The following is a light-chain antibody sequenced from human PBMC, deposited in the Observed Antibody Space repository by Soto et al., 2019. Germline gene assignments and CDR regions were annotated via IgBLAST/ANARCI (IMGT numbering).Light chain of an antibody. Sequence: DIQLTQSPSSVSASVGDRVTITCRASQGISSWLAWYQQKPGKAPKLLIYSASSLHSGVPTRFSGSGSGTKFTRTISSLQPDDFATYCCQQYDSYWTFGQGTKVDIK. CDR2: SAS. J-gene: IGKJ1*01. CDR3: QQYDSYWT. CDR1: QGISSW. V-gene: IGKV1D-16*01.